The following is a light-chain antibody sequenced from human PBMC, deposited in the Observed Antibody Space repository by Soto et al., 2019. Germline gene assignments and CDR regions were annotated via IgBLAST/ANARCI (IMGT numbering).Light chain of an antibody. V-gene: IGLV2-14*01. CDR1: SSDVGGYNY. J-gene: IGLJ1*01. CDR3: SSCTTSSTLV. CDR2: EVS. Sequence: QSALTQPASVSGSPGQSITISCTGTSSDVGGYNYVSWYQQHPGNAPKLMIYEVSDRPSGVSNRFSGSKSGNTGSLTISGRQAEDEADYYCSSCTTSSTLVFGTGTKVTVL.